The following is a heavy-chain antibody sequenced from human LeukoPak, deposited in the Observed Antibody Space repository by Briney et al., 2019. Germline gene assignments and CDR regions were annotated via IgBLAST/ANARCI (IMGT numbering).Heavy chain of an antibody. CDR3: ARDSITGDDSLDF. J-gene: IGHJ4*02. Sequence: GGSLRLSCAASGFTFSTYGMHWVRQAPGKGLEWVAVITNDGNYEKYADAVRGRFTISRDNSKNTLYLQMNSLSAEDTAVYYCARDSITGDDSLDFWGRGTLVTVSS. D-gene: IGHD7-27*01. CDR2: ITNDGNYE. V-gene: IGHV3-33*05. CDR1: GFTFSTYG.